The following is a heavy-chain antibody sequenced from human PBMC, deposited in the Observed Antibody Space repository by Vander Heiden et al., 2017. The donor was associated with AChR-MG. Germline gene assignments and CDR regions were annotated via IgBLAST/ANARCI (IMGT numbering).Heavy chain of an antibody. CDR1: GFPSRSSG. V-gene: IGHV3-33*01. CDR3: ARHRGSFPGGWFES. J-gene: IGHJ5*01. CDR2: IWDDGSKQ. D-gene: IGHD1-26*01. Sequence: QVQLVQSGGGVVQPGTSLRLSCAVSGFPSRSSGMDWVRPAPGKGLDWVAVIWDDGSKQYYADSVKGRFTISRDDSKNTLYLQMNSLRGEDTAVYYCARHRGSFPGGWFESWGQGTLVTVSS.